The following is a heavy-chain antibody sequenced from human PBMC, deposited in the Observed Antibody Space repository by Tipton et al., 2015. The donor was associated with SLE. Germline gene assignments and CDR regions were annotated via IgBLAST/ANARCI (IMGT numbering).Heavy chain of an antibody. Sequence: TLSLTCTASGVSISSYYWSWIRQPPGKGLEWIGYIYYSGSTNYNPSLKSRVTISVDTSKNQFSLKLSSVTAADTAVYYCARTSGEFGGFDPWGQGTLVTVSS. CDR3: ARTSGEFGGFDP. CDR2: IYYSGST. D-gene: IGHD3-10*01. V-gene: IGHV4-59*01. J-gene: IGHJ5*02. CDR1: GVSISSYY.